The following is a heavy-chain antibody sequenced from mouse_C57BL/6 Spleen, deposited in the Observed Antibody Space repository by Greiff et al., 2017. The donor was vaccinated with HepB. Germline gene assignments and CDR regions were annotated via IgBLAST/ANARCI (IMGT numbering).Heavy chain of an antibody. CDR3: ARNPRYDYDGAWFAY. J-gene: IGHJ3*01. Sequence: VQLQQSGPALVKPGASVKISCKASGYSFTDYNMNWVKQTNGKSLEWIGVINPNYGTTSYNQKFKGKATLTVDQSSSTAYMQLNSLTSEDSAVYYCARNPRYDYDGAWFAYWGQGTLVTVSA. CDR1: GYSFTDYN. CDR2: INPNYGTT. D-gene: IGHD2-4*01. V-gene: IGHV1-39*01.